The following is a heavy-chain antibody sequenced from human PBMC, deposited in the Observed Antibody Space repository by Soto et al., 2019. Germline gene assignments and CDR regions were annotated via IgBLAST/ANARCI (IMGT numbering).Heavy chain of an antibody. J-gene: IGHJ4*02. CDR3: AKSRPHRLTMVRGVIHPNYFDY. Sequence: AISGSGGSTYYADSVKGRFTISRDNSKNTLYLQMNSLRAEDTAVYYCAKSRPHRLTMVRGVIHPNYFDYWGQGTLVTVS. V-gene: IGHV3-23*01. D-gene: IGHD3-10*01. CDR2: ISGSGGST.